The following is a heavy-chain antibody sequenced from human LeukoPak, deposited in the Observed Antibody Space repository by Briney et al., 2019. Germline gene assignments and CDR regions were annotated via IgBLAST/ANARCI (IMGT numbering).Heavy chain of an antibody. CDR3: AKSPYGDPYYFDY. Sequence: GGSLRLSCIASGFTFSSYALGWVRQAPGKGLEWVSAISGSGGSTYYADSVKGRFTISRDNSKNTLYLQMNSLRAEDTAVYYCAKSPYGDPYYFDYWGQGTLVAVSS. CDR1: GFTFSSYA. CDR2: ISGSGGST. J-gene: IGHJ4*02. D-gene: IGHD4-17*01. V-gene: IGHV3-23*01.